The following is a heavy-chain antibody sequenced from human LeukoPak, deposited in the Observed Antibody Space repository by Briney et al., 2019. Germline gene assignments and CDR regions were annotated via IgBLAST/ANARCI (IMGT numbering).Heavy chain of an antibody. CDR1: GFTFSSYA. J-gene: IGHJ4*02. Sequence: GGSLRLSCAASGFTFSSYAMSWVRQAPGKGLEWVSAISGSGGSTYYADSVKGRFTIFRDNSKNTLYLQMNSLRAEDTAVYYCAKPVSSSWCFDYWGQGTLVTVSS. D-gene: IGHD6-13*01. CDR2: ISGSGGST. V-gene: IGHV3-23*01. CDR3: AKPVSSSWCFDY.